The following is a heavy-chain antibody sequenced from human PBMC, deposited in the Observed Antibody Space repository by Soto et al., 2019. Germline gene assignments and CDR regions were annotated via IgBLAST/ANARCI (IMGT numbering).Heavy chain of an antibody. Sequence: GGSLRLSCAASGFTVSSKYMNWVRQAPGKGLEWVSTISGGGETTQYAESVEGRFTIARDNAKNTLYLQMNSLTAEDTAVYYCATSHSSSWYSHYYLAFWGKGSSVTVSS. J-gene: IGHJ6*03. CDR2: ISGGGETT. V-gene: IGHV3-23*01. CDR1: GFTVSSKY. D-gene: IGHD6-13*01. CDR3: ATSHSSSWYSHYYLAF.